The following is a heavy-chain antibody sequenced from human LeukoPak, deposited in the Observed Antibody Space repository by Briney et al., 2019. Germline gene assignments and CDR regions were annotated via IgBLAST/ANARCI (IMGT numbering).Heavy chain of an antibody. CDR2: INHSGST. V-gene: IGHV4-34*01. CDR1: GGSFSGYY. J-gene: IGHJ5*02. D-gene: IGHD2-2*01. Sequence: SETLSLTCAVYGGSFSGYYWSWIRQPPGKGLEWIGEINHSGSTNYNPSLKSRVTISVDTSKNQFSLKLSSVTAADTAVYYCATQGCSTTSCSEVHWFDPWAREPWSPSPQ. CDR3: ATQGCSTTSCSEVHWFDP.